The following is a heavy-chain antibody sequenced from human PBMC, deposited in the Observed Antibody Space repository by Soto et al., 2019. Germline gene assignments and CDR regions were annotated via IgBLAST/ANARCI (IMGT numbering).Heavy chain of an antibody. Sequence: EVQLVASGGGLVKPGGSLRLSCAGSGFTFNNAWMTWVRQAPGKGLEWVGRVKMKSDGGTTDYAAPVKGRFTISRDDSKNTLYLQMNSLKTEDTAVYYCPTSGRGCDYFDYWGQGTLVTVSS. CDR2: VKMKSDGGTT. CDR3: PTSGRGCDYFDY. V-gene: IGHV3-15*01. D-gene: IGHD6-19*01. CDR1: GFTFNNAW. J-gene: IGHJ4*02.